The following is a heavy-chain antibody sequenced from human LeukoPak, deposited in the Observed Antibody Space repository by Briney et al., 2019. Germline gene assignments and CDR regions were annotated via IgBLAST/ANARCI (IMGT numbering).Heavy chain of an antibody. V-gene: IGHV1-2*02. CDR1: GYTFTGYY. CDR2: VNPNSGGT. J-gene: IGHJ4*02. D-gene: IGHD5-18*01. Sequence: ASVKVSCKASGYTFTGYYMHWVRQAPGQGLEWMGWVNPNSGGTDYAQKFQGRVTMTRDTSISTAYMELSRLRSDDTAVYYCASVVDTAMVAFDYWGQGTLVTVSS. CDR3: ASVVDTAMVAFDY.